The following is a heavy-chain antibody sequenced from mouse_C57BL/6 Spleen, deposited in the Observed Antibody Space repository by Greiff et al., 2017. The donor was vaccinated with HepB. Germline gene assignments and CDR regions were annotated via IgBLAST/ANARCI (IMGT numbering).Heavy chain of an antibody. Sequence: EVQLQQSGPELVKPGASVKISCKASGYTFTDYYMNWVKQNHGKSLEWIGDINPNNGGTSYNQKFKGKATLTVDKSSSTAYMELRSLTSEDAAVYYCAIAYYSNYDAMDYWGQGTSVTVSS. CDR3: AIAYYSNYDAMDY. J-gene: IGHJ4*01. CDR1: GYTFTDYY. D-gene: IGHD2-5*01. V-gene: IGHV1-26*01. CDR2: INPNNGGT.